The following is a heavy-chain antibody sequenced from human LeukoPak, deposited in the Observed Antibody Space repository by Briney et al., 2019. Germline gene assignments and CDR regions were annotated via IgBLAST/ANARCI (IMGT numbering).Heavy chain of an antibody. CDR3: ARDIIAARPGNWFDP. J-gene: IGHJ5*02. Sequence: PGGSLRLSCADSGFTFSSYSMNWVRQAPGKGLEWVSSISSSSSYIYYADSVKGRFTISRDNAKNSLYLQMNSLRAEDTAVYYCARDIIAARPGNWFDPWGQGTLVTVSS. CDR2: ISSSSSYI. V-gene: IGHV3-21*01. CDR1: GFTFSSYS. D-gene: IGHD6-6*01.